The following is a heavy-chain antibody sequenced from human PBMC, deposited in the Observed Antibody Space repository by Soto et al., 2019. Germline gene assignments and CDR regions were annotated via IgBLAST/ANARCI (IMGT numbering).Heavy chain of an antibody. V-gene: IGHV3-23*01. D-gene: IGHD5-12*01. CDR3: AKDDRPDGYWDFDY. J-gene: IGHJ4*02. Sequence: QLLESGGGLVQPGGSLRLSCAASGFTFATYTMNWVRQAPGKGLEWVSGIYGSGDSTFYADSVKGRFTISRDNSKTPLYLQMTSLRAEDTAVYYCAKDDRPDGYWDFDYWGQGTLVTVSS. CDR2: IYGSGDST. CDR1: GFTFATYT.